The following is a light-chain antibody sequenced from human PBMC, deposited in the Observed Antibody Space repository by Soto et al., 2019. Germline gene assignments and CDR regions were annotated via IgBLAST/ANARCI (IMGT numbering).Light chain of an antibody. V-gene: IGLV2-14*01. Sequence: QSALTQPASVSGSPGQSISVSCTGSSGDVGSYMYVSWYQQHPGKAPKLIIYEVNKRPSGVSDRFSGSKSGNTASLTISGLQAEDEADYYCSSYTITSTLVIFGGGTKLTVL. CDR2: EVN. CDR3: SSYTITSTLVI. J-gene: IGLJ2*01. CDR1: SGDVGSYMY.